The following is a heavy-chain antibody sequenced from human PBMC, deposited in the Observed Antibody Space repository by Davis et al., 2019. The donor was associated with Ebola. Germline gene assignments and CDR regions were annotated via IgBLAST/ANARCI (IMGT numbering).Heavy chain of an antibody. V-gene: IGHV1-69*13. CDR3: ARASQRYCSSTSCLTNWFDP. CDR2: IIPIFGTA. CDR1: GGTFSSYA. Sequence: SVKVSCKASGGTFSSYAISWVRQAPGQGLEWMGGIIPIFGTANYAQKFQGRVTITADASTSTAYMELSSLRSEDTAVYYCARASQRYCSSTSCLTNWFDPWGQGTLVTVSS. D-gene: IGHD2-2*01. J-gene: IGHJ5*02.